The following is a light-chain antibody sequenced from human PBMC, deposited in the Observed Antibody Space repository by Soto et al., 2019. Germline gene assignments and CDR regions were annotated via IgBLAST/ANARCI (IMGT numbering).Light chain of an antibody. CDR1: QSVSSVS. CDR3: QQYGGSHLVT. J-gene: IGKJ2*01. Sequence: EIVLTQSPGTLSLSPGERATLSCRASQSVSSVSLAWYQQKPGQAPRLLVYGASTRATGIPDRFSGSGSGTDFSLTIIRLEPEDFAVYYCQQYGGSHLVTFGQGTKLEIK. V-gene: IGKV3-20*01. CDR2: GAS.